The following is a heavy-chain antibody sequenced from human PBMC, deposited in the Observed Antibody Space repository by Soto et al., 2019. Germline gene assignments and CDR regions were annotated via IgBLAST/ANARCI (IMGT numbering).Heavy chain of an antibody. V-gene: IGHV1-24*01. D-gene: IGHD2-15*01. CDR2: FDPEDGET. CDR1: GYTLTELS. CDR3: ATTGCSGGSCYWSGTFDY. J-gene: IGHJ4*02. Sequence: ASVKVSCKVSGYTLTELSMHWVRQAPGKGLEWMGGFDPEDGETIYAQKFQGRVTMTEDTSTDTAYMELSSLRSEDTAVYYCATTGCSGGSCYWSGTFDYWGQGTLVTVSS.